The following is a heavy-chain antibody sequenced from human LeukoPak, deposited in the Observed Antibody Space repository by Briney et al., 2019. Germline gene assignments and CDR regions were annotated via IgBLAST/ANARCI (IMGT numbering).Heavy chain of an antibody. CDR2: IYYSGST. CDR1: GGSISSSSYS. V-gene: IGHV4-39*07. J-gene: IGHJ6*03. Sequence: SETLSLTCTASGGSISSSSYSWGWIRQPPGKGLEWIGSIYYSGSTYYNPSLKSRVTISVDTSKNQFSLKLSSVTAADTAVYYCAREGGGDYEYYYYYMDVWGKGTTVTVSS. D-gene: IGHD4-17*01. CDR3: AREGGGDYEYYYYYMDV.